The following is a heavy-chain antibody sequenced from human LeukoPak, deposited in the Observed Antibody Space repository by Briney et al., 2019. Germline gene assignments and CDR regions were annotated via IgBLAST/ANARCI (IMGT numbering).Heavy chain of an antibody. V-gene: IGHV3-30*04. Sequence: GGSLRLSCAASGFTFSSYAMHWVRQAPGKGLEWVAVISYDGSNKYNADSVKGRFTISRDNSKNTLYLQMNSLRAEDTAVYYCARDSQQLVLDYWGQGTLVTVSS. CDR3: ARDSQQLVLDY. CDR2: ISYDGSNK. J-gene: IGHJ4*02. D-gene: IGHD6-13*01. CDR1: GFTFSSYA.